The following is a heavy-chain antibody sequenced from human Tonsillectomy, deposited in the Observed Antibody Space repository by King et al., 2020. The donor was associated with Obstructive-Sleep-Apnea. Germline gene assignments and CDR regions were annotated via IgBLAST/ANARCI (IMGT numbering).Heavy chain of an antibody. D-gene: IGHD5-18*01. CDR2: ISHTGST. CDR3: ARDRGGYGSPYFFDY. V-gene: IGHV4-59*01. CDR1: GGSIIDYY. J-gene: IGHJ4*02. Sequence: QLQESGPGLVKPSETLSLNCTVSGGSIIDYYWRLFRQPPGKGLECIWYISHTGSTNSNPSLRSRVTISIDTPKNQFSLKLRSVTAADTAVYYCARDRGGYGSPYFFDYWGRGALVTVSS.